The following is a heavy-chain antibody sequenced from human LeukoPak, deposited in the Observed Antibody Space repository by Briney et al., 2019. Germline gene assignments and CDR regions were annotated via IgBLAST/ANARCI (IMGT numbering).Heavy chain of an antibody. CDR2: ISNDGTNK. D-gene: IGHD3-9*01. J-gene: IGHJ4*02. Sequence: GGSLRLSCAASGFTFSSYPMHWVRQAPGKGLEWVAVISNDGTNKYHADPVKGRFTISRDNAKNTLFLQMNGLRAEDTAIYYCAKAMTSSTYYFDSWGQGTLVTVSS. CDR3: AKAMTSSTYYFDS. CDR1: GFTFSSYP. V-gene: IGHV3-30-3*01.